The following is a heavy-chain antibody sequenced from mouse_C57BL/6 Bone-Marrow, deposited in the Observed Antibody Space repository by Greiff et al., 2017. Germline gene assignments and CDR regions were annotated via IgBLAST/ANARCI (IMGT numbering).Heavy chain of an antibody. D-gene: IGHD1-1*01. J-gene: IGHJ3*01. CDR3: ARVSTVGFAY. Sequence: VQLQQPGAELVMPGASVKLSCKASGYTFTSYWMHWVKQRPGQGLEWIGEIDPSDSYTNYNQKFKGKSTLTVDKSSSTAYMQLSSLTSEDSAVYDCARVSTVGFAYWGQGTLVTVSA. CDR1: GYTFTSYW. V-gene: IGHV1-69*01. CDR2: IDPSDSYT.